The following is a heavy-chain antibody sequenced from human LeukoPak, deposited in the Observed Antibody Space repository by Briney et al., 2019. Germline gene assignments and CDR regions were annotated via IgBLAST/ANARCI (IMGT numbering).Heavy chain of an antibody. V-gene: IGHV3-53*01. CDR2: IDRDGST. D-gene: IGHD6-13*01. CDR1: GFSVSSND. Sequence: PGGSLRLSCEASGFSVSSNDMSWVSQAQGKGLECVSVIDRDGSTFYADSVKGRFTISRDNSKNTLYLQMNSLRVEDTAEFYCAKRVGYGYGMDVWGQGPTVTVSS. J-gene: IGHJ6*02. CDR3: AKRVGYGYGMDV.